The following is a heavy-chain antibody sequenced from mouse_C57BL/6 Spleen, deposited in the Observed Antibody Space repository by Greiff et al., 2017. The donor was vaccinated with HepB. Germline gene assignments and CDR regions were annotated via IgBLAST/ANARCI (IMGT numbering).Heavy chain of an antibody. D-gene: IGHD1-1*01. J-gene: IGHJ1*03. V-gene: IGHV1-69*01. Sequence: QVQLQQPGAELVMPGASVKLSCKASGYTFTSYWMHWVKQRPGQGLEWIGEIDPSDSYTNYNQKFKGKSTLTVDKSSSTAYMQLSSLTSQDSAVYYCARDSCSSTSYFDVWGTGTTVTVSS. CDR2: IDPSDSYT. CDR3: ARDSCSSTSYFDV. CDR1: GYTFTSYW.